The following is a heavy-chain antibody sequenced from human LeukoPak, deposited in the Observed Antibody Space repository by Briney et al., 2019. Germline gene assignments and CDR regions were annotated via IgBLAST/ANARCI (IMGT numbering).Heavy chain of an antibody. D-gene: IGHD3-10*01. Sequence: GGSLRLSCAASGFTFDDYGMSWVRQAPGKGLEWVSGINWNGGSTGYADSVKGRFTISRDNSKNTLYLQMNSLRAEDTAVYYCAKDSYGSGSYYYYYMDVWGKGTTVTVSS. CDR1: GFTFDDYG. CDR3: AKDSYGSGSYYYYYMDV. V-gene: IGHV3-20*04. CDR2: INWNGGST. J-gene: IGHJ6*03.